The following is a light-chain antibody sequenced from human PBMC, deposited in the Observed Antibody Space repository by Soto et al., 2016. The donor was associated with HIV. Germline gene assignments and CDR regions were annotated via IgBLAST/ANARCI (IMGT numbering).Light chain of an antibody. CDR1: DIGSKS. V-gene: IGLV3-21*03. CDR3: QVWDSSSDHWV. CDR2: DDD. Sequence: SYELPQPPSVSVAPGKTARITCGGNDIGSKSVHWYQQKPGQAPVLVVYDDDDRPSGIPERFSGSSSGNTATLTISRVEIGDEADYYCQVWDSSSDHWVFGGGTKVIVL. J-gene: IGLJ3*02.